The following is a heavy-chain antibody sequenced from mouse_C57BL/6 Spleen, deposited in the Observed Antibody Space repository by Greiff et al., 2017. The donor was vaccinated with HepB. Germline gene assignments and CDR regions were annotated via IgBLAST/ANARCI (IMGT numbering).Heavy chain of an antibody. CDR2: ISYDGSN. Sequence: DVKLQESGPGLVKPSQSLSLTCSVTGYSITSGYYWNWIRQFPGNKLEWMGYISYDGSNNYNPSLKNRISITRDTSKNQFFLKLNSVTTEDTATYYCARGLGQGFDYWGQGTTLTVSS. V-gene: IGHV3-6*01. CDR3: ARGLGQGFDY. CDR1: GYSITSGYY. J-gene: IGHJ2*01. D-gene: IGHD4-1*01.